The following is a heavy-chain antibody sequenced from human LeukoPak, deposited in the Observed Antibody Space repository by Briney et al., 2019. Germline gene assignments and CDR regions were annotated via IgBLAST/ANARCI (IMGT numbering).Heavy chain of an antibody. Sequence: GGSLRLSCAASGFTFSSYSMNWVRQAPGKGLEWVSSISSSSSYIYYADSVKGRFTISRDNAKNSLYLQMNSLRAEDTALYYCARDGDTVLTRGYYYYMDVWGKGTTVTVSS. V-gene: IGHV3-21*01. CDR1: GFTFSSYS. J-gene: IGHJ6*03. D-gene: IGHD4-23*01. CDR2: ISSSSSYI. CDR3: ARDGDTVLTRGYYYYMDV.